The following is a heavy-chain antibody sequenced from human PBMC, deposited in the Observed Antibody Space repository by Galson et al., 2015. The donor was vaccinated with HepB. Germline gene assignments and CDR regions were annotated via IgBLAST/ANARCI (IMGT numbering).Heavy chain of an antibody. J-gene: IGHJ4*02. CDR1: GYTLTELS. D-gene: IGHD3-10*01. Sequence: SVKVSCKVSGYTLTELSTHWVRQAPGKGLEWMGGFDPEDGETIYAQKFQGRVTMTEDTSTDTAYMELSSLRSEDTAVYYCATATYYYGSGSYDYWGQGTLVTVSS. CDR3: ATATYYYGSGSYDY. CDR2: FDPEDGET. V-gene: IGHV1-24*01.